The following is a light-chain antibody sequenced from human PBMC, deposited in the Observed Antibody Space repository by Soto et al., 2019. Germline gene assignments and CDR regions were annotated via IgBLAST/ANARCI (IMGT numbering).Light chain of an antibody. V-gene: IGKV3-20*01. J-gene: IGKJ1*01. CDR2: GAA. Sequence: DILFTLSSRTLSLSPGERGTLSCRASQSVSSSYLAWYQQKPGQAPRLLIYGAASRATGIPDRFSGSGSGTDFTLTISRLEPEDFAIYYCQQYGSSPQTFGQGTMVDIK. CDR1: QSVSSSY. CDR3: QQYGSSPQT.